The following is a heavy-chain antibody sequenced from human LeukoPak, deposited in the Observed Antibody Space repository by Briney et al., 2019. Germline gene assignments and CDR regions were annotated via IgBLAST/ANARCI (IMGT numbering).Heavy chain of an antibody. J-gene: IGHJ4*02. Sequence: PSETLSLTCTVSGGSISSYYWSWIRQPPGKGLEWIGYIYYSGSTNYNPSLKSRVTISVDTSKDQFSLKLRSVTAADTAVYYCARVTGYMIEDYFDYWGQGILVTVSS. CDR3: ARVTGYMIEDYFDY. D-gene: IGHD3-9*01. CDR1: GGSISSYY. V-gene: IGHV4-59*01. CDR2: IYYSGST.